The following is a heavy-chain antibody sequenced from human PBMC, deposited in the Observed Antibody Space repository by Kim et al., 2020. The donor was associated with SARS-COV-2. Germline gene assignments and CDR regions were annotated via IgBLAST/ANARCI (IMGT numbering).Heavy chain of an antibody. V-gene: IGHV4-34*01. CDR3: ARGSRHREYYFDY. D-gene: IGHD3-10*01. Sequence: SETLSLTCAVYGGSFSGYYWSWIRQPPGKGLEWIGEINHSGSTNYNPSLKSRVTISVDTSKNQFSLKLSSVTAADTAVYYCARGSRHREYYFDYWGQGTLVTVSS. J-gene: IGHJ4*02. CDR1: GGSFSGYY. CDR2: INHSGST.